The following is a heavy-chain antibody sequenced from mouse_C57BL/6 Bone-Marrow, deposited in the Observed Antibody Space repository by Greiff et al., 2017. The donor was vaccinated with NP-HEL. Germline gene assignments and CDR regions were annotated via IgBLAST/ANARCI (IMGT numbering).Heavy chain of an antibody. V-gene: IGHV5-4*01. CDR1: GFTFSSYA. J-gene: IGHJ4*01. Sequence: DVKLVESGGGLVKPGGSLKLSCAASGFTFSSYAMSWVRQTPEKRLEWVATISDGGSYTYYPDNVKGRFTISRDNAKNNLYLQMSHLKSEDTAMYYCAREGYGAMDYWGQGTSVTVSS. D-gene: IGHD2-2*01. CDR2: ISDGGSYT. CDR3: AREGYGAMDY.